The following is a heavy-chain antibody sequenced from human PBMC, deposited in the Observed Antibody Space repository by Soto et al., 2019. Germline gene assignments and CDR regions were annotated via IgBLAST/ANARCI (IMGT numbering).Heavy chain of an antibody. V-gene: IGHV1-69*06. J-gene: IGHJ6*02. CDR1: GGTFSSYA. CDR3: AREGRGYSYGGGGHYYYYYGMDV. D-gene: IGHD5-18*01. Sequence: QVQLVQSGAEVKKPGSSVKVSCKASGGTFSSYAISWVRQAPGQGLEWMGGIIPIFGTANYAQKFQGRVTITADKSTSTAYMELRSLRSEDTAVYYCAREGRGYSYGGGGHYYYYYGMDVWGQGTTVTVSS. CDR2: IIPIFGTA.